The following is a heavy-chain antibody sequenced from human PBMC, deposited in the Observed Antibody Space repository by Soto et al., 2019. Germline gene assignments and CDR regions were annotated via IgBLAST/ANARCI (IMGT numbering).Heavy chain of an antibody. V-gene: IGHV4-39*01. CDR2: IYYSGST. CDR1: GGSISSSSYY. J-gene: IGHJ4*02. D-gene: IGHD6-13*01. Sequence: QLQLQESGPGLVKPSETLSLTCTVSGGSISSSSYYWGWIRQPPGKGLEWIGSIYYSGSTYYNPSRRRRVTISVDTSKNQFSLKLSSVTAADTAVYDCARSYSSSWAGLFEYWGQGTLVTVSS. CDR3: ARSYSSSWAGLFEY.